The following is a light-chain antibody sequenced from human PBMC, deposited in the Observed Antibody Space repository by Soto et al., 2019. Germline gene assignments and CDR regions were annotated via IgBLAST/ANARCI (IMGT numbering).Light chain of an antibody. Sequence: QAVVTQPPSASGTAGQVVTISCSGGDSNIGSNSVYWYQHLPRMAPKLLIYYNNQRPSGVPDRFSGSRSGTSASLAIVGLRSEDEAVYYCAAWDASLSACVFGNGTKLTVL. J-gene: IGLJ1*01. CDR2: YNN. CDR1: DSNIGSNS. V-gene: IGLV1-47*02. CDR3: AAWDASLSACV.